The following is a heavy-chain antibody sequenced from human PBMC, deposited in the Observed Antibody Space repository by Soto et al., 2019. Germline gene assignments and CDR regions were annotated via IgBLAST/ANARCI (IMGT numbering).Heavy chain of an antibody. D-gene: IGHD2-21*01. CDR3: ARGDGVSPLRYYYFCGMDV. CDR2: INHSGST. CDR1: GGSFSDYY. V-gene: IGHV4-34*01. Sequence: SSQTLSLTLSVYGGSFSDYYLSWIRHRPVKGLEWIWEINHSGSTNYNRSLKSRVTISVDTSKNQFSLRLSPVTPADTAFYYSARGDGVSPLRYYYFCGMDVGGKGTTVTVSS. J-gene: IGHJ6*04.